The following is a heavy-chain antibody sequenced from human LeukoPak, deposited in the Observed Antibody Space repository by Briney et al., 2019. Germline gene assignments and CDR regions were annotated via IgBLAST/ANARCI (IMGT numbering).Heavy chain of an antibody. V-gene: IGHV1-8*01. CDR2: MNSNSGNT. J-gene: IGHJ6*02. CDR3: AREGDGYNYGYYYYGMDV. D-gene: IGHD5-24*01. CDR1: GYTFTSYD. Sequence: ASVKVSCKASGYTFTSYDINWVRQATGQGLEWMGWMNSNSGNTGYAQKFQGRVTMTRNTSISTAYMELSSLRSEDTAVYYCAREGDGYNYGYYYYGMDVWGQGTTVTVSS.